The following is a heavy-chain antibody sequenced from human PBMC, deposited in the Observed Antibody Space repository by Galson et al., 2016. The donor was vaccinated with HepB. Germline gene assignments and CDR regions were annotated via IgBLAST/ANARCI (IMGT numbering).Heavy chain of an antibody. CDR2: ISGTGTTP. Sequence: SLRLSCAGSGFTFNDYAMSWVRLAPGKGLQWVSTISGTGTTPYYADSVKGRFTISRDNSKNTLYLQMDSLRDEDSAVYYCAKDYVYGSGSYYKDWGQGNLVIVPS. D-gene: IGHD3-10*01. V-gene: IGHV3-23*01. J-gene: IGHJ4*02. CDR1: GFTFNDYA. CDR3: AKDYVYGSGSYYKD.